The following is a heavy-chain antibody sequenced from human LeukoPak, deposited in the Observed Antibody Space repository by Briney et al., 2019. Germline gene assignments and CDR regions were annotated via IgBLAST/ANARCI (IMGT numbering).Heavy chain of an antibody. Sequence: SETLSLTCTVSGGSISSSSYYWGWIRQPPGKGLEWIGSIYYSGSTYYNPSLKRRVTISVDTSKNQFSLKLSSVTAADTAVYYCARLIERFDAFDIWGQGTMVTVSS. V-gene: IGHV4-39*01. CDR3: ARLIERFDAFDI. J-gene: IGHJ3*02. D-gene: IGHD2-21*01. CDR2: IYYSGST. CDR1: GGSISSSSYY.